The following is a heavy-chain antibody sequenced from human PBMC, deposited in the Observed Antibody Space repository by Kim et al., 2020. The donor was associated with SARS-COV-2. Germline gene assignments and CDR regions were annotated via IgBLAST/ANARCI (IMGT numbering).Heavy chain of an antibody. CDR1: GYSFTSYW. Sequence: GESLKISCKGSGYSFTSYWIGWVRQMPGKGLEWMGIIYPGDSDTRYSPSFQGQVTISADKSISTAYLQWSSLKASDTAMYYCASPQPGPKKLGYCTNGVCFHDAFDIWGQGKMGTVSS. D-gene: IGHD2-8*01. CDR2: IYPGDSDT. J-gene: IGHJ3*02. V-gene: IGHV5-51*01. CDR3: ASPQPGPKKLGYCTNGVCFHDAFDI.